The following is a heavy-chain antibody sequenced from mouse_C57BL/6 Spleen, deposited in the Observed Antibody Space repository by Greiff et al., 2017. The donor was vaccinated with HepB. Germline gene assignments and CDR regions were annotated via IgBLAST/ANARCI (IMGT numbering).Heavy chain of an antibody. CDR1: GYSITSGYD. J-gene: IGHJ1*03. CDR2: ISYSGST. D-gene: IGHD4-1*01. CDR3: ARKGLGRWYFDV. V-gene: IGHV3-1*01. Sequence: EVKLVESGPGMVKPSQSLSLTCTVTGYSITSGYDWHWIRHFPGNKLEWMGYISYSGSTNYNPSLKSRISITHDTSKNHFFLKLNSVTTEDTATYYCARKGLGRWYFDVWGTGTTVTVSS.